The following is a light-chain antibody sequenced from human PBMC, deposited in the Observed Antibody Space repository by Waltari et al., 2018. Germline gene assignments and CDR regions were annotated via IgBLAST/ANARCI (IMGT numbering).Light chain of an antibody. CDR2: VAS. CDR3: MQTLQTPIT. V-gene: IGKV2-28*01. Sequence: EIVMTQSPVSLTVTPGEPASISCRPSQSLLQPTGYNYLDWYVQKPGQHPQLLIYVASNRPSGVPDRISGSGSGTDFTLKISRVEAEDVGVYYCMQTLQTPITFGQGTRLEIK. CDR1: QSLLQPTGYNY. J-gene: IGKJ5*01.